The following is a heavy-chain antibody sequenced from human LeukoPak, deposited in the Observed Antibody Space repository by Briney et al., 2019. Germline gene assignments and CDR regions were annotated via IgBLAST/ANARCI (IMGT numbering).Heavy chain of an antibody. J-gene: IGHJ4*02. CDR1: GGTISSYY. CDR3: ATHSPPYYYDSSGYYPQFDY. Sequence: PSETLSLTCTVSGGTISSYYWSWIRQPPGKGLEWIGYIYYSGSTNYNPSLKSRVTISVDTSKNQFSLKLSSVTAADTAVYYCATHSPPYYYDSSGYYPQFDYWGQGTLVTVSS. V-gene: IGHV4-59*08. CDR2: IYYSGST. D-gene: IGHD3-22*01.